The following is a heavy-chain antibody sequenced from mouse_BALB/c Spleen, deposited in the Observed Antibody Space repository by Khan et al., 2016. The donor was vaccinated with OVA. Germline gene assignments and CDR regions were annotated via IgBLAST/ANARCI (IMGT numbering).Heavy chain of an antibody. V-gene: IGHV1S137*01. Sequence: QIQLVQSGPELVRPGVSVKISCKGTGYTFTDYAIHWVKQSHAKSLEWVGLISTYSGNTNYNQKFKGKATMTVDKSSSTAYMELARLTSEDSANSSLSTPAYDGYFDYWGQGTTLTVSS. CDR3: STPAYDGYFDY. CDR1: GYTFTDYA. D-gene: IGHD2-3*01. CDR2: ISTYSGNT. J-gene: IGHJ2*01.